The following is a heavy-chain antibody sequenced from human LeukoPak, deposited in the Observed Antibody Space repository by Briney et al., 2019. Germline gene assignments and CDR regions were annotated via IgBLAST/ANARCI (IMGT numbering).Heavy chain of an antibody. Sequence: GASVKVSCKASGYTFTSYGISWVRQAPGQGLEWMGWISAYNGNTNYAQKLQGRVTMTTDTSTSTAYMELSSLRSEDTAVYYCARGEAEHDYVWGSYRYIYWGQGTLVTVSS. CDR2: ISAYNGNT. J-gene: IGHJ4*02. D-gene: IGHD3-16*02. CDR3: ARGEAEHDYVWGSYRYIY. V-gene: IGHV1-18*01. CDR1: GYTFTSYG.